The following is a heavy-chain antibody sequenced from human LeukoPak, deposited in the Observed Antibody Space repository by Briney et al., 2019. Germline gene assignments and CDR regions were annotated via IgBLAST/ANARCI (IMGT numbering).Heavy chain of an antibody. J-gene: IGHJ4*02. V-gene: IGHV4-39*01. Sequence: SETLSLTCTVSGGSISSNSYYWGWIRQPPGKGLEWIGSIYSSGSTYYNPSLKSRVTISVDTSKNQFSLNLSSVPASDTAVYYCARRGGSGRSFDYWGQGILVTVSS. CDR2: IYSSGST. CDR1: GGSISSNSYY. D-gene: IGHD3-10*01. CDR3: ARRGGSGRSFDY.